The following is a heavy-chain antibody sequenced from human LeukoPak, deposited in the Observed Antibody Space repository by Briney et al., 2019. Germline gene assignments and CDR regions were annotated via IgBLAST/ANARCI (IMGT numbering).Heavy chain of an antibody. CDR3: ARIPSLIVGGFDY. V-gene: IGHV3-21*01. Sequence: PGGSLRLSCAASGFTFSSYSMNWVRRAPGKGLEWVSSISSSSSYIYYADSVKGRFTISRDNAKNSLYLQMNSLRAEDTAVYYCARIPSLIVGGFDYWGQGTLVTVSS. CDR1: GFTFSSYS. D-gene: IGHD2-15*01. CDR2: ISSSSSYI. J-gene: IGHJ4*02.